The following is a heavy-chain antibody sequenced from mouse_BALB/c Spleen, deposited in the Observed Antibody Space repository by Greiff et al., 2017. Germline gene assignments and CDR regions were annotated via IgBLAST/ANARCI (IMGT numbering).Heavy chain of an antibody. V-gene: IGHV5-6-5*01. D-gene: IGHD2-3*01. J-gene: IGHJ2*01. CDR3: ARGGGYSYFDY. CDR1: GFTFSSYA. Sequence: EVQGVESGGGLVKPGGSLKLSCAASGFTFSSYAMSWVRQTPEKRLEWVASISSGGSTYYPDSVKGRFTISRDNARNILYLQMSSLRSEDTAMYYCARGGGYSYFDYWGQGTTLTVSA. CDR2: ISSGGST.